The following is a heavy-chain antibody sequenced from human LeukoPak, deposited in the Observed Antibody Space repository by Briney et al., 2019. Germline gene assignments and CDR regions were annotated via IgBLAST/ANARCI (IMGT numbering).Heavy chain of an antibody. CDR2: ISGRGDST. Sequence: GGSLRLSCAASGFTFSNYAMTWVRQAPGKGLEWVSIISGRGDSTYYTDSVKGRFTISGDNSKNTLYLQMSSLRAEDTAVYYCARGPPIEQWLTMMNFDYWGQGTLVTVSS. J-gene: IGHJ4*02. V-gene: IGHV3-23*01. CDR3: ARGPPIEQWLTMMNFDY. D-gene: IGHD6-19*01. CDR1: GFTFSNYA.